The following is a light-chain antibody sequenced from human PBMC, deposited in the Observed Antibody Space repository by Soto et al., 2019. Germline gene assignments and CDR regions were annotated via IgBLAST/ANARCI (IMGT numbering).Light chain of an antibody. J-gene: IGKJ1*01. CDR2: GAT. CDR1: QSVSNRY. Sequence: IVLTQSPGNMSLFPGERANLSCRASQSVSNRYLAWYQQKPGQAPRPLISGATRRATGVPDRFSGSGSGTDFTLTISRLEPEDFAVYYCQQYGSSSWTFGQGTKVDIK. V-gene: IGKV3-20*01. CDR3: QQYGSSSWT.